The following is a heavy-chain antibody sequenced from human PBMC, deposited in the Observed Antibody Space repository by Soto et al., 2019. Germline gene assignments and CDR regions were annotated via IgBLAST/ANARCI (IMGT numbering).Heavy chain of an antibody. CDR3: AKDRRDGYFDN. CDR2: ISWNSGSI. Sequence: PGGSLRLSCAASGFTFDDYAMHWVRQAPGKGLEWVSGISWNSGSIGYADSVKGRFTISRDNSENSLYLQMNSLGSEDGAVYYCAKDRRDGYFDNWGQGTLVTVSS. V-gene: IGHV3-9*01. CDR1: GFTFDDYA. J-gene: IGHJ4*02.